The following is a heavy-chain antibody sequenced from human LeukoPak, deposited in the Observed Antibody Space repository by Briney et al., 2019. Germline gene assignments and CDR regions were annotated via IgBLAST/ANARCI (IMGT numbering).Heavy chain of an antibody. CDR1: GFTFSSYA. CDR2: ISYDGSNK. V-gene: IGHV3-30-3*01. CDR3: ARGYCSSTSCYGMDV. Sequence: GGSLRLSCAASGFTFSSYAMHWVRQAPGKGLEWVAVISYDGSNKHYADSVKGRFTISRDNSKNTLYLQMNSLRAEDTAVYYCARGYCSSTSCYGMDVWGQGTTVTVSS. J-gene: IGHJ6*02. D-gene: IGHD2-2*01.